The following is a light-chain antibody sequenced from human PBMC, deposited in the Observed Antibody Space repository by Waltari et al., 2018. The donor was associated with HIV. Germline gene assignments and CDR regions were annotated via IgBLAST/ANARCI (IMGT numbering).Light chain of an antibody. J-gene: IGLJ3*02. V-gene: IGLV1-40*01. CDR3: QSYDSSLTTWV. CDR1: SSNIGAGYA. Sequence: QSVLTQPPSVSGAPGQRVTISCTGCSSNIGAGYAVHSYQQLPVTAPKRLTSGNSNRPSGVPDRFSGSKSGTSASLAIPGLQAADEADYYCQSYDSSLTTWVFGGGTKLTVL. CDR2: GNS.